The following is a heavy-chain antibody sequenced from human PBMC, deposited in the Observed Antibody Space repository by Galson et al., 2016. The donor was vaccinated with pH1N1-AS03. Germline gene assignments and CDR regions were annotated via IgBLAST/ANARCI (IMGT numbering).Heavy chain of an antibody. CDR1: GFTFSIYW. J-gene: IGHJ4*02. CDR3: ARFGKNGWDLDS. D-gene: IGHD6-19*01. V-gene: IGHV3-7*03. CDR2: INPGGRGL. Sequence: SLRLSCAASGFTFSIYWMTWVRQTPGKGLEWVATINPGGRGLYYAHSLQGRFSISRDDAKNSLYLQMSSLRVDDTAVYYCARFGKNGWDLDSWGQGTLVSVSS.